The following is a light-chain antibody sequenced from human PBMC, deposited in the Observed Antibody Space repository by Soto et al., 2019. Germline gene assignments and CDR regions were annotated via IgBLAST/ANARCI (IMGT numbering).Light chain of an antibody. Sequence: QSALTQPASVSGSPGQSIDISCTGTSSDVGRYNYVSWYQQHPGKAPKLMIYEVSNRPSGVSNRFSGSKSGNTASLTISGLQAEDEADYYCSAYTTTSTTLYVVGSGTKLTVL. J-gene: IGLJ1*01. V-gene: IGLV2-14*01. CDR1: SSDVGRYNY. CDR2: EVS. CDR3: SAYTTTSTTLYV.